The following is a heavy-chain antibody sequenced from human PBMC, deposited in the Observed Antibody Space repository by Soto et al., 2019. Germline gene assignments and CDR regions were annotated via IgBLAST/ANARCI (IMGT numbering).Heavy chain of an antibody. V-gene: IGHV1-3*01. CDR1: GYTFTSYA. CDR2: INAGNGNT. Sequence: ASVKVSCKASGYTFTSYAMHWVRQAPGQRLEWMGWINAGNGNTKYSQKFQGRVTITRDTSASTAYMELSSLRSEDTAVYYCARPNFDSSGFYYFDYWGQGTLVTVSS. D-gene: IGHD3-22*01. J-gene: IGHJ4*02. CDR3: ARPNFDSSGFYYFDY.